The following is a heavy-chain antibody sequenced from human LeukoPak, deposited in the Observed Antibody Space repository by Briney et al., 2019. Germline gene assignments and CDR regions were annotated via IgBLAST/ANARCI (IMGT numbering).Heavy chain of an antibody. V-gene: IGHV3-23*01. J-gene: IGHJ1*01. D-gene: IGHD6-19*01. CDR1: GFTLSSYE. Sequence: GGSLRLSCTVSGFTLSSYEMSWIRQAPGKGLEWVSSIDYDGGSGHYADSVEGRFTISRDNPNNTLFLHLNSLRGEDTAVYYCTRNSGWYGLSWGQGTLVTVSS. CDR3: TRNSGWYGLS. CDR2: IDYDGGSG.